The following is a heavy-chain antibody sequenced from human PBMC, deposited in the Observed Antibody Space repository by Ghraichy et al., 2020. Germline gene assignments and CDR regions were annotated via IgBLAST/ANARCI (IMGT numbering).Heavy chain of an antibody. J-gene: IGHJ3*02. D-gene: IGHD6-13*01. Sequence: GGSLRLSCAASGFTFSSYGMHWVRQAPVKGLEWVAVISYDGSNKYYADSVKGRFTISRDNSKNTLYLQMNSLRAEDTAVYYCAKDSPPHSGFDIWGQGTMVTVSS. CDR3: AKDSPPHSGFDI. CDR1: GFTFSSYG. V-gene: IGHV3-30*18. CDR2: ISYDGSNK.